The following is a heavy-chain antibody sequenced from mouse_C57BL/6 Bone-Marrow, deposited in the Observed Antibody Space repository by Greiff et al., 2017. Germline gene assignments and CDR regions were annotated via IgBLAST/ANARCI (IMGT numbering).Heavy chain of an antibody. CDR1: GYTFTSYW. CDR3: ARSGYGSSYTWFAY. Sequence: QVQLQQPGAELVKPGASVKMSCKASGYTFTSYWITWVKQRPGQGLAWIGDIYPGSGSTNYNEKFKSKATLTVDTSSSSAYMQLSSLTSEDSAVYYCARSGYGSSYTWFAYWGQGTLVTVSA. J-gene: IGHJ3*01. D-gene: IGHD1-1*01. V-gene: IGHV1-55*01. CDR2: IYPGSGST.